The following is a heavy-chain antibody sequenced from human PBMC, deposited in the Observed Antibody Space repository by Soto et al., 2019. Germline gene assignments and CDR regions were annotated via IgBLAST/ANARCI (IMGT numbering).Heavy chain of an antibody. J-gene: IGHJ4*02. CDR2: IYYSGST. CDR3: ARASGSWVTGTTLDY. Sequence: QVQLQESGPGLVKPSETLSLTCTVSGGSISSYYWSWIRQPPGKGLEWIGYIYYSGSTNYNPSLKGRVTISVDTSKNQFALKLSSVTAADTAVYYCARASGSWVTGTTLDYWGQGTLVTVSS. D-gene: IGHD1-7*01. CDR1: GGSISSYY. V-gene: IGHV4-59*01.